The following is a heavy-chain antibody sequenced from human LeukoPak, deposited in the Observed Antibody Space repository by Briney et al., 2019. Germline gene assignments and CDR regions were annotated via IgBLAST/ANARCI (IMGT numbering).Heavy chain of an antibody. V-gene: IGHV3-21*01. CDR3: ARVMSVVVPAARGGEYYHYYYMDV. D-gene: IGHD2-2*01. J-gene: IGHJ6*03. CDR2: ISSSSSYI. CDR1: GFTFSSYS. Sequence: GGSLRLSCAASGFTFSSYSMNWVRQAPGKGLEWVSSISSSSSYIYYADSVKGRFTISRDNAKNSLYLQMNSLRAEDTAVYYCARVMSVVVPAARGGEYYHYYYMDVWGKGTTVTVSS.